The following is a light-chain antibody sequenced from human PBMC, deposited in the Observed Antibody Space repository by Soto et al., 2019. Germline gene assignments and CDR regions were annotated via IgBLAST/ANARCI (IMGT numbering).Light chain of an antibody. Sequence: DIEMTQSPSSLSASLGDRVTITCRASQGISNNLAWYQQKPGKVPKVLIYAASTLQSGVPSRFSGSGSGTDLTLTISSLQPEDVATYYCQKYESAPRTFGPGTKVDIX. CDR2: AAS. J-gene: IGKJ1*01. CDR3: QKYESAPRT. CDR1: QGISNN. V-gene: IGKV1-27*01.